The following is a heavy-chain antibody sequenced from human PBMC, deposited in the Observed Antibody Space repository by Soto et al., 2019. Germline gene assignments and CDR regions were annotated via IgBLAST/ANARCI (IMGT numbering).Heavy chain of an antibody. CDR2: INPNSGGT. CDR3: ARDQGITTFGVYSMYYYGMDV. D-gene: IGHD3-3*01. CDR1: GYTFTGYY. V-gene: IGHV1-2*04. Sequence: ASVKVSCKASGYTFTGYYMHWVRQAPGQGLEWMGWINPNSGGTNYAQKFQGWVTMTRDTSISTAYMDLRSLRSDDTAVYYCARDQGITTFGVYSMYYYGMDVWGQGTTVTVSS. J-gene: IGHJ6*02.